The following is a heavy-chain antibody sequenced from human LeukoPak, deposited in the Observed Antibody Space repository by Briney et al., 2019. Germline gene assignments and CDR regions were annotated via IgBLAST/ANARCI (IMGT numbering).Heavy chain of an antibody. D-gene: IGHD2-15*01. Sequence: GASVKVSCKASGYTFTGYYMHWVRQAPGQGLEWMGWINPNSGGTNYAQKFQGWVTMTRDTSISTAYMELSRLRSDDTAVYYCARSHCSGGSCYSGRTGIDYWGQGTLVTVSS. V-gene: IGHV1-2*04. CDR1: GYTFTGYY. CDR2: INPNSGGT. CDR3: ARSHCSGGSCYSGRTGIDY. J-gene: IGHJ4*02.